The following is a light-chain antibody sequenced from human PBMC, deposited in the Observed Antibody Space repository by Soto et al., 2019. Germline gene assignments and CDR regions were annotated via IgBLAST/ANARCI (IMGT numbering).Light chain of an antibody. J-gene: IGLJ1*01. CDR2: EVN. CDR1: SSDVGGYNY. Sequence: LTQPPSASGSPGQSVTISCTGTSSDVGGYNYVSWYQHHPGNAPKLMIYEVNKRTSGVPDRFSGSKSGNTASLTVSGLQAEDEADYYCSSYAGSNTPYVFGTGTKVTVL. CDR3: SSYAGSNTPYV. V-gene: IGLV2-8*01.